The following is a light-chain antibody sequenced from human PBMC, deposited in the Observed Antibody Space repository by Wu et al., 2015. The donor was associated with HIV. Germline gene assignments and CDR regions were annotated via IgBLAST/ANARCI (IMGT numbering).Light chain of an antibody. J-gene: IGKJ4*01. V-gene: IGKV3-11*01. CDR2: EAS. CDR3: QQRNSWLLT. CDR1: QSLGTY. Sequence: EIVLTQSPATLSSSPGERVTLSCRASQSLGTYLAWYQQKPGRAPRLLIYEASSRAPGIPDRFTASGSGTDFTLTISSLEPEDFAVYYCQQRNSWLLTFGGGTRVEIK.